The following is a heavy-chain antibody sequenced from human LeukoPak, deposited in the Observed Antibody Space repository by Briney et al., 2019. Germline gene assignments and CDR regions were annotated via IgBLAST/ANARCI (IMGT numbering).Heavy chain of an antibody. D-gene: IGHD3-10*01. CDR1: GGSISSGDYY. V-gene: IGHV4-30-4*01. CDR3: ARVATGSYRPAYYFYGLDV. CDR2: IYYSGST. Sequence: PSQTLSLTCTVSGGSISSGDYYWSWIRQPPGKGLEWIGYIYYSGSTYYNPSLKSRVTISVDTSKNQFALKLSSVTAADTAVYFCARVATGSYRPAYYFYGLDVWGQGTTVIVSS. J-gene: IGHJ6*02.